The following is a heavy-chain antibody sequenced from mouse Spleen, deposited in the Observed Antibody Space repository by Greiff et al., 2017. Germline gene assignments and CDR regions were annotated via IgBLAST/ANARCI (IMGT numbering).Heavy chain of an antibody. CDR1: GYSFTGYY. V-gene: IGHV1-42*01. CDR3: ARALLYYDYSYYFDY. D-gene: IGHD2-4*01. Sequence: EVQLQQSGPELVKPGASVKISCKASGYSFTGYYMNWVKQSPEKSLEWIGEINPSTGGTTYNQKFKAKATLTVDKSSSTAYMQLKSLTSEDSAVYYCARALLYYDYSYYFDYWGQGTTLTVSS. J-gene: IGHJ2*01. CDR2: INPSTGGT.